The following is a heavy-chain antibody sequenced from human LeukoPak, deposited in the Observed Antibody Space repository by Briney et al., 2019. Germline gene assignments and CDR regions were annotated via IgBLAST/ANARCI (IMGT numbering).Heavy chain of an antibody. CDR3: ARGGDIVVVPAAINWFDP. CDR2: IYTSGST. V-gene: IGHV4-61*02. D-gene: IGHD2-2*02. CDR1: GASISTGIYY. J-gene: IGHJ5*02. Sequence: PSETLSLTCTVSGASISTGIYYWNWIRQPAGKGLEWIERIYTSGSTYYSPSLKSRVTISLDTSRNQFSLKLSSVTAADTAFYFCARGGDIVVVPAAINWFDPWGQGTLVTVSS.